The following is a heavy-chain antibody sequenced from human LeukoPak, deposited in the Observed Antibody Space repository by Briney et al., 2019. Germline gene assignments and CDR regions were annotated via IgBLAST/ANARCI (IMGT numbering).Heavy chain of an antibody. CDR3: ARDPGTQYCSSTSCNGGYNWFDP. V-gene: IGHV1-69*04. CDR2: IIPILGIA. D-gene: IGHD2-2*01. Sequence: ASVKVSCKASGGTFSSYAISWVRQAPGQGLEWMGRIIPILGIANYAQKFQGRVTITADKSTSTAYMELSSLRSEDTAVYYCARDPGTQYCSSTSCNGGYNWFDPWGQGTLVTVSS. CDR1: GGTFSSYA. J-gene: IGHJ5*02.